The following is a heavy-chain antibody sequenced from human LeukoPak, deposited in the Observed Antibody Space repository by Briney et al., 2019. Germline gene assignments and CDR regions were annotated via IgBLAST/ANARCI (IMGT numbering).Heavy chain of an antibody. CDR3: ARGRIRLEPTPNWFDP. V-gene: IGHV1-2*02. J-gene: IGHJ5*02. CDR1: GYTLINNW. CDR2: INPTGTGT. D-gene: IGHD1-1*01. Sequence: GASVKVSCKASGYTLINNWMHWVRQAPGQGLEWVGLINPTGTGTHYAQKFQGRVTMTRDTSISTAYMELSRLRSDDTAVYYCARGRIRLEPTPNWFDPWGQGTLVTVSS.